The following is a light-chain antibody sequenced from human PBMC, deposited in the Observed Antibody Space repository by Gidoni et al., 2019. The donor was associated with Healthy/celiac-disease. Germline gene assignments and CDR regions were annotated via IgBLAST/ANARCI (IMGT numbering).Light chain of an antibody. Sequence: DIQMTQSPSSLSASVADRVTITCQASKDISNYLNWYQQKPGKAPKLLIYDASNLETGVPSRFSGSGSGTDFTFTISSLQPEDIATYYCQQYDNLSLTFGGGTKVEIK. CDR1: KDISNY. J-gene: IGKJ4*01. CDR2: DAS. V-gene: IGKV1-33*01. CDR3: QQYDNLSLT.